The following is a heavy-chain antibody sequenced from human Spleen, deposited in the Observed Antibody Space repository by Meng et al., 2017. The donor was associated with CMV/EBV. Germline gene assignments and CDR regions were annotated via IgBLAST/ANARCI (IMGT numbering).Heavy chain of an antibody. CDR1: GYTFTGYY. CDR2: INPTSGGT. D-gene: IGHD2-2*01. J-gene: IGHJ6*02. V-gene: IGHV1-2*02. Sequence: ASVKVSCKASGYTFTGYYIHWLRQAPGQGLEWMGWINPTSGGTNYAQKFQGRVTMTRDTSINTVYMELSRLRSDDTAMYYCARDTSKDLHWAPFYYYYGMDVWGQGTTVTVSS. CDR3: ARDTSKDLHWAPFYYYYGMDV.